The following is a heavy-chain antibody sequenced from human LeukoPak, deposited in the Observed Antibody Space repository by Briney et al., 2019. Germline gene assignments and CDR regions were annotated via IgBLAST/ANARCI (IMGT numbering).Heavy chain of an antibody. CDR1: GFTFSSYS. J-gene: IGHJ3*02. CDR2: ISSSSSYI. V-gene: IGHV3-21*01. D-gene: IGHD3-22*01. Sequence: GGSLRLSCAASGFTFSSYSMNWVRQAPGKGLEWVSSISSSSSYIYYADSVKGRFAISRDNAKNSLYLQMNSLRAEDTAVYYCARDYDVDAFDIWGQGTMVTVSS. CDR3: ARDYDVDAFDI.